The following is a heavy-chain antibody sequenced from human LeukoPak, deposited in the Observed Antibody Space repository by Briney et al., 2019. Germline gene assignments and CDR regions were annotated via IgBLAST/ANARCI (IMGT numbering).Heavy chain of an antibody. CDR2: INPYSGAT. CDR3: ARSSGAVAARSAPIDY. D-gene: IGHD6-6*01. Sequence: ASVKVSCTASGYSFTDYFMHWVRQAPGQGLEWMGWINPYSGATNYAQKFQGRITLTRDTSISTAYMELSRLTSDDTAVYYCARSSGAVAARSAPIDYWGQGTLVTVSS. CDR1: GYSFTDYF. J-gene: IGHJ4*02. V-gene: IGHV1-2*02.